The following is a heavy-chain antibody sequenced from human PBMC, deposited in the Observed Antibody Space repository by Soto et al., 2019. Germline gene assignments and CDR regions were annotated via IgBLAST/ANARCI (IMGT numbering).Heavy chain of an antibody. Sequence: SETLSLTCAVSGYSISSGYYWGWIRQPPGKGLEWIGSIYHSGSTYYNPSLKSRVTISVDTSKNQFSLKLSSVTAADTAVYYCERADTFEDTARVDFAYWGQGTLVTVSA. J-gene: IGHJ4*02. CDR3: ERADTFEDTARVDFAY. V-gene: IGHV4-38-2*01. CDR2: IYHSGST. CDR1: GYSISSGYY. D-gene: IGHD5-18*01.